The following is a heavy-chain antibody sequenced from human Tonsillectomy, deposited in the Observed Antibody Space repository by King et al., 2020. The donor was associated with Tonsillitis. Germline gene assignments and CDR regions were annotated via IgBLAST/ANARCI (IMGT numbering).Heavy chain of an antibody. CDR2: IYYSGST. D-gene: IGHD4-23*01. Sequence: QLQESGPGLVKPSETLSLTCTVSGDSISSSSYYWGWIRQPPGEGLEWIGNIYYSGSTYYNPSLKSRVIISVDTSKNQFSLKLSSVTAADTAVYYCARRLKGYGGSYNWFDPWGQGTLVTASS. J-gene: IGHJ5*02. V-gene: IGHV4-39*01. CDR1: GDSISSSSYY. CDR3: ARRLKGYGGSYNWFDP.